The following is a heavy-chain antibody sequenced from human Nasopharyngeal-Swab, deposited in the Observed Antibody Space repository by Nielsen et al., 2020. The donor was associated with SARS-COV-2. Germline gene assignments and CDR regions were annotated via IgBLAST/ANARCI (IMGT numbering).Heavy chain of an antibody. V-gene: IGHV3-74*01. D-gene: IGHD3-10*01. CDR2: INSDGSST. Sequence: GESLKISCAASGFTFSSYWMHWVRQAPGKGLVWVSRINSDGSSTSYADSVKGRFTISRDNAKNTLYLQMNSLRAEDTAVYYCARDLLGFGEWSVGGWFDPWGQGTLVPVSS. CDR3: ARDLLGFGEWSVGGWFDP. J-gene: IGHJ5*02. CDR1: GFTFSSYW.